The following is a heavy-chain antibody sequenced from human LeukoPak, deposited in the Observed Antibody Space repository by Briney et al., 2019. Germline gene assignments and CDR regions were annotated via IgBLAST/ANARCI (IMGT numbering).Heavy chain of an antibody. CDR3: ATHYYGSSGYGRHFDY. CDR2: IKSRSDGGTT. D-gene: IGHD3-22*01. J-gene: IGHJ4*02. V-gene: IGHV3-15*01. CDR1: GFTFTNAW. Sequence: PGGSLRLSCAASGFTFTNAWMSWVRQAPGKGLEWVGLIKSRSDGGTTDYAAPVKGRFTISRDDSKNTLYLHMNSLKTEDTAVYYCATHYYGSSGYGRHFDYWGQGTLVTVSS.